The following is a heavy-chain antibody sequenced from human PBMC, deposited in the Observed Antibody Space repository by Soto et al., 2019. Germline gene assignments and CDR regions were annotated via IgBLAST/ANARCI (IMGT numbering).Heavy chain of an antibody. J-gene: IGHJ4*02. CDR3: AAVGLAGY. Sequence: GGSLRLSCAASGFTFDDYTMHWVRQAPGKGLEWVSLISWDGGSTYYADSVKGRFTISRDNSKNSLYLQMNSLRTEDTALYYCAAVGLAGYWGQGTLVTVSS. CDR2: ISWDGGST. D-gene: IGHD1-26*01. V-gene: IGHV3-43*01. CDR1: GFTFDDYT.